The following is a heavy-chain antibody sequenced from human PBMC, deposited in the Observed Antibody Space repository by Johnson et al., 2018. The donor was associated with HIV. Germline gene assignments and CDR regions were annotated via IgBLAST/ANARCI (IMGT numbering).Heavy chain of an antibody. D-gene: IGHD5-18*01. Sequence: QVQLVESGGGVVQPGRSLRLSCAASGFTFGTFAMHWVRQAPGKGLEWVAVISYDGGNKYYADSVKGRFTMSRDNSKNTIYLQTNSLRREDTAVYYCARGKAWIQSWDDAFDIWGQGTMVTVSS. CDR3: ARGKAWIQSWDDAFDI. CDR2: ISYDGGNK. CDR1: GFTFGTFA. J-gene: IGHJ3*02. V-gene: IGHV3-30*04.